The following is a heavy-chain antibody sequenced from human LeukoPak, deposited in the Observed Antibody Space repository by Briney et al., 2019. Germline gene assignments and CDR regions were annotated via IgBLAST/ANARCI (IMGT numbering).Heavy chain of an antibody. CDR3: AREGERPFDY. D-gene: IGHD1-1*01. J-gene: IGHJ4*02. Sequence: SETLSLTCTVSGYFISSGYYWGWIRQPPGKGLEWIGSIYHSGSTYYNPSLKSRVTISVDTSKNQFSLKLSSVTAADTAVYYCAREGERPFDYWGQGTLVTVSS. CDR1: GYFISSGYY. CDR2: IYHSGST. V-gene: IGHV4-38-2*02.